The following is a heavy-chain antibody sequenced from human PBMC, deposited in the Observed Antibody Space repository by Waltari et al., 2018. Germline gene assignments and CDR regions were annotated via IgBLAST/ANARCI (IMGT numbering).Heavy chain of an antibody. Sequence: QVQLVQSGAEVMKPGASVKVSCKPSGYSFSDHYLHWVRQAPGQGLDWMGWIKPDSGVTYYAQEFQGRVTLTGDMSISTVYMDFSSLTSDDTAIYYCVRDFDWGPDYWGQGTLVTVSS. V-gene: IGHV1-2*02. D-gene: IGHD3-9*01. CDR1: GYSFSDHY. CDR3: VRDFDWGPDY. J-gene: IGHJ4*02. CDR2: IKPDSGVT.